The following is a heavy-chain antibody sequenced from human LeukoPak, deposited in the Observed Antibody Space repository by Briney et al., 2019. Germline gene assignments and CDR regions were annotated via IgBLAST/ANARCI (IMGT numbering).Heavy chain of an antibody. D-gene: IGHD3-22*01. J-gene: IGHJ4*02. CDR2: INAGNGNT. CDR3: ARGDIVVVITDY. Sequence: GASVKVSCKASGYTFTSYAMHWVRQAPGQRLEWMGWINAGNGNTKYSQKFQGRVTITRDTSASTAYKELSSLRSEDTAVYYCARGDIVVVITDYWGQGTLVTVSS. V-gene: IGHV1-3*01. CDR1: GYTFTSYA.